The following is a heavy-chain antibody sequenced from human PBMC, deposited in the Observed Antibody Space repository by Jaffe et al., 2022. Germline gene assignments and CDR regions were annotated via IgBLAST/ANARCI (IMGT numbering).Heavy chain of an antibody. J-gene: IGHJ3*02. CDR1: GFTFSSYS. CDR3: ARAEFTQYAAFDI. Sequence: EVQLVESGGGLVQPGGSLRLSCAASGFTFSSYSMNWVRQAPGKGLEWVSYISSSSSTIYYADSVKGRFTISRDNAKNSLYLQMNSLRAEDTAVYYCARAEFTQYAAFDIWGQGTMVTVSS. CDR2: ISSSSSTI. D-gene: IGHD2-2*01. V-gene: IGHV3-48*01.